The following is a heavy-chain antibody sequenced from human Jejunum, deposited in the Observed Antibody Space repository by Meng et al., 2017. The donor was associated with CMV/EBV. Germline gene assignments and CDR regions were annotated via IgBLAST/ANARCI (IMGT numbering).Heavy chain of an antibody. CDR3: ARDPDYSTNWYGGGDF. Sequence: FRCSSYSRIRHRQAPGQGREWFSSISSTVTLTYYADSVKVRFTISRDNGKNSLYLQMDSLSAEDTAVYYCARDPDYSTNWYGGGDFWGQGALVTVSS. J-gene: IGHJ4*02. CDR2: ISSTVTLT. CDR1: FRCSSYS. V-gene: IGHV3-21*06. D-gene: IGHD2-2*01.